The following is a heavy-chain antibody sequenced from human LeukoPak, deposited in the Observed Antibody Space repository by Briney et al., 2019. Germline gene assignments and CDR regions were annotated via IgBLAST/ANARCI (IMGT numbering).Heavy chain of an antibody. CDR3: ARGLSIFGGKHRTAYNWFDP. Sequence: WETLSLTCTVSGYSISSGYYWGWIRQPPGKGLEWIGSIYHSGSTYYNPSLKSRATISVDTSKNQFSLKLSSVTAADTAVYYCARGLSIFGGKHRTAYNWFDPWGQGTLVTVSS. D-gene: IGHD3-3*01. CDR2: IYHSGST. V-gene: IGHV4-38-2*02. CDR1: GYSISSGYY. J-gene: IGHJ5*02.